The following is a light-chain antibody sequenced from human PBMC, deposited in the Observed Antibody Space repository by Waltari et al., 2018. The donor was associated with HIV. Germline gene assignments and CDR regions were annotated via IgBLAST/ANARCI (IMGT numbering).Light chain of an antibody. CDR3: QSYDMSQSGSLV. CDR1: RSNLGAGFD. CDR2: DNN. Sequence: QSVLTQPPSVSGAPGQRVTIACTGTRSNLGAGFDVTLYQQIPGNAPKLLIYDNNTRPSGVPDRFSGSKSGTSASLAITGLQSEDEADYYCQSYDMSQSGSLVFGGGTKLTVL. V-gene: IGLV1-40*01. J-gene: IGLJ2*01.